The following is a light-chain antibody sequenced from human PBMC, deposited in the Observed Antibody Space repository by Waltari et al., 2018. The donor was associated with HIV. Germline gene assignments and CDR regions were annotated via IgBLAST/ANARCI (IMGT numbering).Light chain of an antibody. CDR2: KAS. CDR3: QQYNSYSRT. CDR1: QSISSW. V-gene: IGKV1-5*03. J-gene: IGKJ1*01. Sequence: DIQMTQTPSTLSTSVGDRVTITCRASQSISSWVAWYPQKPGKAPKLLIYKASSLESGVPSRFSGSGSGTEFTLTISSLQPDDFATYYCQQYNSYSRTFGQGTKVEIK.